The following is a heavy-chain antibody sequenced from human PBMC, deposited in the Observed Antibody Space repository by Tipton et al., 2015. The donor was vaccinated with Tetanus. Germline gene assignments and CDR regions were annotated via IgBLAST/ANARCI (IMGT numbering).Heavy chain of an antibody. V-gene: IGHV5-51*01. D-gene: IGHD3-10*01. J-gene: IGHJ5*02. CDR3: ARLPKHYSASGST. Sequence: QLVQSGAEVKKPGESLKISCTGSGYSFKIYWLAWVRQMPGKGLEWMGIIYPDDSDARYSPSFQGQVTISADKFTSTAYLQWSSLKASGTAIYFCARLPKHYSASGSTWGQGTLVTVSS. CDR1: GYSFKIYW. CDR2: IYPDDSDA.